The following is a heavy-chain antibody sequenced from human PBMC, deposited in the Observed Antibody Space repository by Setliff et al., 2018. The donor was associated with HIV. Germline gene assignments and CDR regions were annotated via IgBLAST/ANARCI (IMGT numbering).Heavy chain of an antibody. CDR2: IYYSGST. V-gene: IGHV4-61*01. Sequence: SETLSLTCTVSGDSVSSRSYYWSWIRQPPGKGLEWIGYIYYSGSTNYNPSLKSRVTMSVDTSKNQFSLRLNSVTAADTAIYYCTRRGADSYYPRPLDVWGKGTTVTVSS. CDR1: GDSVSSRSYY. CDR3: TRRGADSYYPRPLDV. J-gene: IGHJ6*04. D-gene: IGHD3-10*01.